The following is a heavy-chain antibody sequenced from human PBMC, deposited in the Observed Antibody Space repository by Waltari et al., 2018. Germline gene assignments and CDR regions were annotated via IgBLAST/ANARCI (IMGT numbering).Heavy chain of an antibody. D-gene: IGHD2-15*01. J-gene: IGHJ3*02. V-gene: IGHV1-2*06. CDR3: APTPRGGNAFDI. CDR2: INPNSVGT. CDR1: GYTFTGYY. Sequence: QVQLVQSGAEVKKPGASVKVSCKASGYTFTGYYMHWVRQAPGQGLEWMGRINPNSVGTNYAQKFQGRVTMTRDTSISTAYMELSRLRSDDTAVYYCAPTPRGGNAFDIWGQGTMVTVSS.